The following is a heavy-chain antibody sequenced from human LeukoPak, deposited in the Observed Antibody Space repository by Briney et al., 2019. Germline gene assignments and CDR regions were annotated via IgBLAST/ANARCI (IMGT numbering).Heavy chain of an antibody. CDR1: GYSITTYY. J-gene: IGHJ2*01. CDR2: IFYSGNT. CDR3: AIERTMAVAGTGWDFDL. Sequence: SETLSLTCTVSGYSITTYYWSWIRQPPGKGLEWIGYIFYSGNTDYNPSLKSRVTISVDTSKNQFSLKLSSVTAADTAVYYCAIERTMAVAGTGWDFDLWGRGTLVTVSS. D-gene: IGHD6-19*01. V-gene: IGHV4-59*01.